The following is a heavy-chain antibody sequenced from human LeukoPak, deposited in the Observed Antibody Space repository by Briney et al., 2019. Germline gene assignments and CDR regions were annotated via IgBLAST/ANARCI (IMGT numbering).Heavy chain of an antibody. Sequence: SETLSLTCSVSGGSIGSGDYYWSWIRQPPGKGLEWIGYIYYSGSTYYNPSLKSRVTISVDTSKNQFSLKLSSVTAADTAVYYCAREAPYDSSGYYYGGVYWGQGTLVTVSS. J-gene: IGHJ4*02. V-gene: IGHV4-30-4*01. D-gene: IGHD3-22*01. CDR2: IYYSGST. CDR3: AREAPYDSSGYYYGGVY. CDR1: GGSIGSGDYY.